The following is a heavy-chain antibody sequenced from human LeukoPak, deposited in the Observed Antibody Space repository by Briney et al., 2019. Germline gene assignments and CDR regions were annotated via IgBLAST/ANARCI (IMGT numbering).Heavy chain of an antibody. Sequence: PSQTLSLTCTVSGGSISSGGYYWSWIRQHPGKGLEWIGYIYYSGSTYYNPSLKSRVTISVDTSKNQFSLKLSSVTAADTAVYYCARGVTAIQILDYWGQGTLVTVSS. CDR2: IYYSGST. D-gene: IGHD2-21*02. CDR1: GGSISSGGYY. CDR3: ARGVTAIQILDY. J-gene: IGHJ4*02. V-gene: IGHV4-31*03.